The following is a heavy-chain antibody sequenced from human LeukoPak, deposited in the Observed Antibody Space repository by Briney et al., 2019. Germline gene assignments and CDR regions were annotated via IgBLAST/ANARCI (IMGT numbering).Heavy chain of an antibody. CDR2: IYYSGNS. J-gene: IGHJ4*02. Sequence: SETLSLTCTVSGGSISSYYWSWIRQPPGKGLEWIGYIYYSGNSNYNPSLKSRVTISADTSKNEFSLKLSSVTAADTAVYYCATRSTGAAATFDSWGQGALVTVSS. D-gene: IGHD2-15*01. V-gene: IGHV4-59*01. CDR3: ATRSTGAAATFDS. CDR1: GGSISSYY.